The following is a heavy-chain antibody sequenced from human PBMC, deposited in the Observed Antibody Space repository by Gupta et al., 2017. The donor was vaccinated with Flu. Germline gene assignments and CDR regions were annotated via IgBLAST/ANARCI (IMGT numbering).Heavy chain of an antibody. CDR2: SSWKSVDI. CDR3: SIERLGYCGSISCPFYYGMDV. J-gene: IGHJ6*02. Sequence: EVQLVESGGGLVQPGRSLRLSCAASGFTFDEYAMHWFRQAPGKGLELVGGSSWKSVDIGYAAAVKGRFTISRDYAKNSLYLQLNSLRVEDTYLYFCSIERLGYCGSISCPFYYGMDVWGQGPTVTVSS. V-gene: IGHV3-9*01. D-gene: IGHD2-2*01. CDR1: GFTFDEYA.